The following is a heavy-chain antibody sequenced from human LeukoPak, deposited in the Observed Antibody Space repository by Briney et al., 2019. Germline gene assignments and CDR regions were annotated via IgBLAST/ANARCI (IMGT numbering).Heavy chain of an antibody. CDR2: IYYSGST. Sequence: SETLSLTCTVSGGSISSGDYYWSWIRQPPGKGLEWIGYIYYSGSTYYNPSLKSRVTISVDTSKNQFSLKLSSVTAADTAVYYCASRVFITREDWYFDLGGRAPLVTVS. CDR3: ASRVFITREDWYFDL. D-gene: IGHD3-22*01. V-gene: IGHV4-30-4*01. J-gene: IGHJ2*01. CDR1: GGSISSGDYY.